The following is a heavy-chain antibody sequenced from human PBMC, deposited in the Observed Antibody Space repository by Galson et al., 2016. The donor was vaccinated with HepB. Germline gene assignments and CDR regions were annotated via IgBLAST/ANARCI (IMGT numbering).Heavy chain of an antibody. V-gene: IGHV3-30*03. CDR2: DSMDGRRK. CDR3: ARRHEYCPPVGCSVDY. Sequence: SLRLSCAASGFTFNTFGMHWVRQAPGKGLEWVAADSMDGRRKFYADSVKGRFTISRDNSNSMLFLQMSSLRADDTAVYYCARRHEYCPPVGCSVDYWGQGTLVSVSS. D-gene: IGHD2/OR15-2a*01. J-gene: IGHJ4*02. CDR1: GFTFNTFG.